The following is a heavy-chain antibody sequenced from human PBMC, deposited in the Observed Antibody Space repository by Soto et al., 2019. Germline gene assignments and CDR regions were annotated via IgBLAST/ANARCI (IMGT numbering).Heavy chain of an antibody. CDR3: ARVPPWGNSAGDYYIQHYDS. D-gene: IGHD3-10*01. J-gene: IGHJ4*02. CDR2: INGGSGNT. V-gene: IGHV1-3*01. Sequence: ASVKVSCKSSGFTFTSYAIHWLRQAPGQRPQWMGWINGGSGNTKYSQDFKGRVTITRDTFATTANLEISSLRSEDTAVYYCARVPPWGNSAGDYYIQHYDSWGQGTPVTVSS. CDR1: GFTFTSYA.